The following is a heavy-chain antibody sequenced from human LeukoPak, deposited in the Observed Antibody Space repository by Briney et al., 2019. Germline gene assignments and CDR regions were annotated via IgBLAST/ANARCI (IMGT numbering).Heavy chain of an antibody. V-gene: IGHV3-30*18. CDR2: VSSSRNKK. CDR1: GFTFRSYD. Sequence: PGGSLRLSCAASGFTFRSYDMHWVRQAPGKGLEWVALVSSSRNKKYYGDSVKGRFIISRDNSKDTLYLQMNSLSAEDTALYYCAKDRGYNSYYFDYWGQGSLVTVSS. D-gene: IGHD5-24*01. CDR3: AKDRGYNSYYFDY. J-gene: IGHJ4*02.